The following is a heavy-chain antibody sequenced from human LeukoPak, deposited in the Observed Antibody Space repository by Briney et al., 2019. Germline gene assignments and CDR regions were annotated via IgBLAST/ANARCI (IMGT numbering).Heavy chain of an antibody. CDR2: MSSGSRYI. CDR3: TRDRPTGASRVFVVQ. Sequence: GGSLRLPCAASGLTFSSYDMTGVRQAPGKGLEWVSSMSSGSRYIYYADSVRGRFTISRDNAKNSLYLLINSLRAEDTAVYYCTRDRPTGASRVFVVQWGQGTLVTVSS. D-gene: IGHD3-3*01. J-gene: IGHJ4*02. V-gene: IGHV3-21*01. CDR1: GLTFSSYD.